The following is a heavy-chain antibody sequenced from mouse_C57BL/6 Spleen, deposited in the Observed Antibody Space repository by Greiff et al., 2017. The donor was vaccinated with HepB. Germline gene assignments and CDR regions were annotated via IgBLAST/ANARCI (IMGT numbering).Heavy chain of an antibody. D-gene: IGHD1-1*01. CDR2: ISSGSSTI. CDR3: AGGDYGTDGLYFDV. CDR1: GFTFSDYG. Sequence: EVMLVESGGGLVKPGGSLKLSCAASGFTFSDYGMHWVRQAPEKGLEWVAYISSGSSTIYYADTVKGRFTISRDNAKNTLFLQMTSLRSEDTAMYYCAGGDYGTDGLYFDVWGTGTTFTVSS. J-gene: IGHJ1*03. V-gene: IGHV5-17*01.